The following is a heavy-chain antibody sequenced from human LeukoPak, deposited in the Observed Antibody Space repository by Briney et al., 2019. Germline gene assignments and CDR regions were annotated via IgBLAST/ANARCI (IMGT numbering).Heavy chain of an antibody. CDR1: GGSISSSSYY. J-gene: IGHJ3*02. CDR3: ARRYSSGWRLLLPRRDDAFDI. CDR2: VYYSGST. V-gene: IGHV4-39*01. Sequence: PSETLSLTCTVSGGSISSSSYYWGWIRQPPGKGLEWIGSVYYSGSTYYNPSLKSRVTISVDTSKNQFSLKLSSVTAADTAVYYCARRYSSGWRLLLPRRDDAFDIWGQGTMVTVSS. D-gene: IGHD6-19*01.